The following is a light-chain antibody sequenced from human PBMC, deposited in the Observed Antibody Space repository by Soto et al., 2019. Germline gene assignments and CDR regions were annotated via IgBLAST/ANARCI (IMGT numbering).Light chain of an antibody. CDR3: HQYYSTPYT. V-gene: IGKV4-1*01. Sequence: DIVMTQSPDSLAVSLGERATINCKSSQSIFYSSNDKNCLAWYQQKPGQPPKLLIYWASTRESGVPDRFSGGGSGTDFTLTISSLQAEDVAVYYCHQYYSTPYTFGQGTKLEI. CDR1: QSIFYSSNDKNC. J-gene: IGKJ2*01. CDR2: WAS.